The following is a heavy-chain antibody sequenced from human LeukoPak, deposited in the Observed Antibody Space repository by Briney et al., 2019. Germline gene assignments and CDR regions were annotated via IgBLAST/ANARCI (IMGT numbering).Heavy chain of an antibody. CDR2: INSDGSST. V-gene: IGHV3-74*01. J-gene: IGHJ5*02. CDR1: GFTFRSYW. Sequence: GGSLRLSCAASGFTFRSYWMHWVRQAPGKGLVWVSRINSDGSSTSYADSVKGRFTISRDNAKNMLYLQVNSLRAEDTAVYNCTREDSHTYCIGGSCYLLGQFDPWGQGTLVTVFS. CDR3: TREDSHTYCIGGSCYLLGQFDP. D-gene: IGHD2-15*01.